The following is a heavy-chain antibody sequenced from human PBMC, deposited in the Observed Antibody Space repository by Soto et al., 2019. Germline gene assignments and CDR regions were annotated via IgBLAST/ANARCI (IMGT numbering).Heavy chain of an antibody. CDR2: IIPVFGTS. J-gene: IGHJ3*02. CDR1: GGTFRTAS. Sequence: QVQLVQSGAEVKKPGSSVKVSCKASGGTFRTASINWVRQAPGRGLEWMGGIIPVFGTSDYAQKFQGRVKITADKSTTTAYKALSSLRSDDTAEYYCARGHEIGGNSEDCDIWGQGTMVTVSS. CDR3: ARGHEIGGNSEDCDI. V-gene: IGHV1-69*14. D-gene: IGHD2-21*01.